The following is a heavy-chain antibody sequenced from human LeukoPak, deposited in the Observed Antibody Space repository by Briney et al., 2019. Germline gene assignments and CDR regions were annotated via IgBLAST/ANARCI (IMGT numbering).Heavy chain of an antibody. Sequence: ASVTVSCKVSGYTLTELSMHWVRQAPGKGLEWMGGFDPEDGETIYAQKFQGRVTMTEDTSTDTAYMELSSLRSEDTAVYYCAPVNWNDGEGAFDIWGQGTMVTVSS. CDR3: APVNWNDGEGAFDI. CDR1: GYTLTELS. J-gene: IGHJ3*02. CDR2: FDPEDGET. V-gene: IGHV1-24*01. D-gene: IGHD1-20*01.